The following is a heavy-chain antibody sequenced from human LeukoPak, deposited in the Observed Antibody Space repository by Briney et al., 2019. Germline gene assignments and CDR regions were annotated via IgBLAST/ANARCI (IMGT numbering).Heavy chain of an antibody. Sequence: GGSLRLSCAASGLTVIDNYVSWVRQAPGKGLEWVSVIFPDGRAYHADSVKGRCTISRDNSKNTLFLQMNSLRADDTALYHCARTNPVYGDYDYWGQGILVTVSS. D-gene: IGHD4-17*01. CDR3: ARTNPVYGDYDY. CDR2: IFPDGRA. V-gene: IGHV3-53*01. J-gene: IGHJ4*02. CDR1: GLTVIDNY.